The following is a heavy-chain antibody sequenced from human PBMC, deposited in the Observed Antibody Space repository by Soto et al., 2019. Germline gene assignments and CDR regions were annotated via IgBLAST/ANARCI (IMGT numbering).Heavy chain of an antibody. CDR1: GVSLTTTGVG. J-gene: IGHJ6*02. D-gene: IGHD1-1*01. V-gene: IGHV2-5*02. Sequence: QITLKESGPTLVKPTQTLTLTCTLSGVSLTTTGVGVGWIRQPPGKALEWLAFIYWDDDKRYSSSLKSRLTITKDTSKNQVVLTMTNMDPVDTATYYCAHGAGTTFGMDVWGQGTTVTVSS. CDR2: IYWDDDK. CDR3: AHGAGTTFGMDV.